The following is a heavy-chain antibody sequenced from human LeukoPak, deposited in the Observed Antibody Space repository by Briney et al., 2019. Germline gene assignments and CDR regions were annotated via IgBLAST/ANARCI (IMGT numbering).Heavy chain of an antibody. D-gene: IGHD3-3*01. CDR2: VHLDGRT. CDR3: AREGGFYRPLDY. V-gene: IGHV4-39*07. CDR1: GGSISSINYY. Sequence: NSSETLSLTCTVSGGSISSINYYWGWIRQPPGKGLEWIGEVHLDGRTNYNPSLKSRLIMSVDLPENHISLKLTSVTAADTAVYYCAREGGFYRPLDYSGQGTLVTVSS. J-gene: IGHJ4*02.